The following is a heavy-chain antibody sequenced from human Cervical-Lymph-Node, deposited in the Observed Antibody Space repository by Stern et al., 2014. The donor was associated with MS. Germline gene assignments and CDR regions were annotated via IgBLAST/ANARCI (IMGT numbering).Heavy chain of an antibody. CDR2: IHNSGTT. CDR3: SRDADGYSLVFGY. J-gene: IGHJ4*02. V-gene: IGHV4-30-4*01. Sequence: QVQLQESGPGLVKPSQTLSLTCAVTGGSISIAEYYWSWIRQSPGKGLEWIGYIHNSGTTEYNPSLKSRVTISVDTSKNQFSLKLRSVTAADTAVYYCSRDADGYSLVFGYWGRGTLVTVSS. CDR1: GGSISIAEYY. D-gene: IGHD5-24*01.